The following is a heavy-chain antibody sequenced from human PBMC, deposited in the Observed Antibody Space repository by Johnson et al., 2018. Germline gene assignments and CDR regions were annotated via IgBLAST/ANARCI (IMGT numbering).Heavy chain of an antibody. Sequence: QVQLGESGGGAVQPGRSLRLPCVASGFTFSSYALHWVRQAPGKGLEWVAVLSYDGKNTYKPDSVKGRFTISRDNSKDTQYVQMNRLRAEDTGVYYCARDASSVRPYYYMDVWGKGTTVTVSS. CDR3: ARDASSVRPYYYMDV. J-gene: IGHJ6*03. V-gene: IGHV3-30*04. D-gene: IGHD3-22*01. CDR1: GFTFSSYA. CDR2: LSYDGKNT.